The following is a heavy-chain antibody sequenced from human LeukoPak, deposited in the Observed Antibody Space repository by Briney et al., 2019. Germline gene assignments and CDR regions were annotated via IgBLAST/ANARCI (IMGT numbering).Heavy chain of an antibody. Sequence: SQTLSLTCDISGDSVSSNNAAWNWIRQSPSRGLEWLGRTYYRSKWYSVYAVSVKSRITINADTSKNQFSLQLESVTPEDTAVYYCARDLGYCTGATSSHYWFDPWGQGTLVTVSS. CDR1: GDSVSSNNAA. CDR2: TYYRSKWYS. CDR3: ARDLGYCTGATSSHYWFDP. V-gene: IGHV6-1*01. D-gene: IGHD2-8*02. J-gene: IGHJ5*02.